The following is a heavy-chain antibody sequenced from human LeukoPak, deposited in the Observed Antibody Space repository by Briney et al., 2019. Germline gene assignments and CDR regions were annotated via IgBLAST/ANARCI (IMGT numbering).Heavy chain of an antibody. V-gene: IGHV1-2*04. J-gene: IGHJ6*02. CDR1: GCTFTGYY. Sequence: ASVKVSCKASGCTFTGYYMHWVRQAPGQGLEWMGWINPNSGGTNYAQKFQGWVTMTRDTSTSTAYMELSRLRSDDTAVYYCARDGGATNYYYYGMDVWGQGTTVTVSS. CDR3: ARDGGATNYYYYGMDV. CDR2: INPNSGGT. D-gene: IGHD1-26*01.